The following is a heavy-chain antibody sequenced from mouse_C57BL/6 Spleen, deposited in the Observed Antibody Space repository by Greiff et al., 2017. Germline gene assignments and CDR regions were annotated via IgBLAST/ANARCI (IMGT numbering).Heavy chain of an antibody. J-gene: IGHJ1*03. CDR1: GFSLTSYG. V-gene: IGHV2-2*01. CDR3: ARTTTVVAHWYFDV. Sequence: VQVVESGPGLVQPSQSLSITCTVSGFSLTSYGVHWVRQSPGKGLEGLGVIWSGGSTDYNAAFISRLSISQDNSKSQVFFKMNNLKADDTAIYYCARTTTVVAHWYFDVWGTGTSVTVSS. D-gene: IGHD1-1*01. CDR2: IWSGGST.